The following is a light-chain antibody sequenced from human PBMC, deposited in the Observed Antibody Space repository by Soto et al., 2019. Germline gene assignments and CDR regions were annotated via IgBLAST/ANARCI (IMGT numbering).Light chain of an antibody. CDR2: DVS. CDR3: SSYSSRSTLGV. CDR1: NSDIGGYNY. V-gene: IGLV2-14*03. J-gene: IGLJ2*01. Sequence: QSVLTQPASVSGSPGQSITISCTGTNSDIGGYNYVSWYQQHPGKDPKLMIYDVSNRPSGVSYRFSGSKSGNTASLTISGLQAEDEADYYCSSYSSRSTLGVFGGGTKLTVL.